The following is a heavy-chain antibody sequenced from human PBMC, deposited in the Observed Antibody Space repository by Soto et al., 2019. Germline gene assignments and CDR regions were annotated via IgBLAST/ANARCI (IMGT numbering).Heavy chain of an antibody. CDR2: IYYSGST. V-gene: IGHV4-59*01. CDR3: AREGKVWYSSSSRGLFDP. Sequence: SETLSLTCTVSGGSISSYYWSWIRQPPGKGLEWIGYIYYSGSTNYNPSLKSRVTISVDTSKNQFSLKLSSVTAADTAVYYCAREGKVWYSSSSRGLFDPWGQGTLVTVSS. D-gene: IGHD6-6*01. J-gene: IGHJ5*02. CDR1: GGSISSYY.